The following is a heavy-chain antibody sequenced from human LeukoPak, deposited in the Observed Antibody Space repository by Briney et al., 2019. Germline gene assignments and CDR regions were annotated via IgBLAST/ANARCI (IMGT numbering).Heavy chain of an antibody. CDR2: MNPNSGNT. D-gene: IGHD3-22*01. CDR1: GYTFTSYD. V-gene: IGHV1-8*01. Sequence: GASVKVPCKASGYTFTSYDINWVRQATGQGLEWMGWMNPNSGNTGYAQKFQGRVTMTRNTSISTAYMELSSLRSEDTAVYYCARAHYDSSGQYYFDYWGQGTLVTVSS. J-gene: IGHJ4*02. CDR3: ARAHYDSSGQYYFDY.